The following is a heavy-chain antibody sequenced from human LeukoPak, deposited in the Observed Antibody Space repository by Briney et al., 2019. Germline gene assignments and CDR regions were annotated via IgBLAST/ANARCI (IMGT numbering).Heavy chain of an antibody. CDR3: AKGRSMVRGVTAVYYYYMDV. CDR1: GFTFSSYG. J-gene: IGHJ6*03. D-gene: IGHD3-10*01. CDR2: IRYDGSNK. Sequence: GGSLRLSCATSGFTFSSYGMYWVRQAPGKGLEWVTFIRYDGSNKYYADSVKGRFTISRDNSKNTLYLQMNSLRGEDTAVYYCAKGRSMVRGVTAVYYYYMDVWGKGTTVTISS. V-gene: IGHV3-30*02.